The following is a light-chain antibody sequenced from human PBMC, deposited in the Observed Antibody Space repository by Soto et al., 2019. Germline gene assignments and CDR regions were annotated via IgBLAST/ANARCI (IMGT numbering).Light chain of an antibody. V-gene: IGKV1-9*01. CDR3: QQFNISPFT. CDR1: QDIRSS. CDR2: TVS. J-gene: IGKJ4*01. Sequence: DIQLTQSPSFLSASVGDRLTITCRASQDIRSSLAWYQQKPGKAPNLLIYTVSTLQSGVPSRFSGSRSGTEFPLTISSLQHEDFATYYCQQFNISPFTFGGGTKVEI.